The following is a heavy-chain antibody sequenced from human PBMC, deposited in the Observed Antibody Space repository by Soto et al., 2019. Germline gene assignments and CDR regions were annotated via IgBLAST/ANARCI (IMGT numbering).Heavy chain of an antibody. CDR3: ASSGGYGLFDY. J-gene: IGHJ4*02. V-gene: IGHV4-59*01. CDR1: GGSISSYY. Sequence: PSETLSLTCTVSGGSISSYYWSWIRQPPGKGLEWIGYIYYSGSTNYNPSLKSRVTISVDTSKNQFSLKLSSVTAADTAVYYCASSGGYGLFDYWGPRTLVTVSS. D-gene: IGHD5-12*01. CDR2: IYYSGST.